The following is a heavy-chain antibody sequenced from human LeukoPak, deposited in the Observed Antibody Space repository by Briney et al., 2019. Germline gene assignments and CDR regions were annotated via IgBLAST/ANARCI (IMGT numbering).Heavy chain of an antibody. D-gene: IGHD1-26*01. CDR1: GFTFSSYS. J-gene: IGHJ3*02. V-gene: IGHV3-48*01. CDR2: ISSSSSTI. Sequence: GSLRLSCAASGFTFSSYSMNWVRQAPGKGLEWVPYISSSSSTIYYADSVKGRFTISRDNAKNSLYLQMNSLRAEDTAVYYCARDLHSGSYYDAFDIWGQGTMVTVSS. CDR3: ARDLHSGSYYDAFDI.